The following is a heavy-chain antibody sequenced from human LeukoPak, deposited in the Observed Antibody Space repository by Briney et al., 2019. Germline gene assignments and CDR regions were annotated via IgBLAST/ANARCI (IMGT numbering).Heavy chain of an antibody. J-gene: IGHJ6*02. CDR3: ARVPFLYDYVTYGMDV. CDR1: GFTFSSYW. D-gene: IGHD3-16*01. CDR2: IKQDGSEK. Sequence: PGGSLRLSCAASGFTFSSYWMSWVRQAPGKGLEWVANIKQDGSEKYYVDSVKGRFTISRDNAKNSLYLQMNSLRAEDTAVYYCARVPFLYDYVTYGMDVWGQGTTVTVSS. V-gene: IGHV3-7*03.